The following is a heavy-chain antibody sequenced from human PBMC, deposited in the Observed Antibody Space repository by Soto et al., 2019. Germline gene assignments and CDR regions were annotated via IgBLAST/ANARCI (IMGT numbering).Heavy chain of an antibody. D-gene: IGHD2-2*02. CDR3: ARVHHTPCLYYFDY. J-gene: IGHJ4*02. CDR2: IYYSGST. V-gene: IGHV4-31*03. Sequence: QVQLQESGPGLVKPSQTLSLTCTVSGGSISSGGYYWSWIRQHPGKGLEWIGYIYYSGSTYYNPSLKSRVAISVDTSKTQFSLKLRSVTAADPAVYYCARVHHTPCLYYFDYWGQGTLVTVSS. CDR1: GGSISSGGYY.